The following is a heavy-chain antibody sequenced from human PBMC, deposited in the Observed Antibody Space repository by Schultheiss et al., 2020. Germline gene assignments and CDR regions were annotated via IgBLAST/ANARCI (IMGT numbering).Heavy chain of an antibody. CDR3: TTLNYDYVWGTPWDYYYYYMDV. D-gene: IGHD3-16*01. CDR1: GFTFSNAW. CDR2: IKSKTDGGTT. J-gene: IGHJ6*03. V-gene: IGHV3-15*01. Sequence: GEALKISCAASGFTFSNAWMSWVRQAPGKWLEWVGRIKSKTDGGTTDYAAPVKGRFTISRDDSKNTLYLQMNSLKTEDTAVYYCTTLNYDYVWGTPWDYYYYYMDVWGKGTTVTVSS.